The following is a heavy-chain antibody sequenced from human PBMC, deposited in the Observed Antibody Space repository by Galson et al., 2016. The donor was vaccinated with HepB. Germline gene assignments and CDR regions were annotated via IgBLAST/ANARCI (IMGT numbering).Heavy chain of an antibody. J-gene: IGHJ4*02. V-gene: IGHV3-23*01. D-gene: IGHD2-21*01. Sequence: SLRLSCAASGFTFNSYALSWVRQAPGKGLEWVSGITGSGVTTYYADSVKGRFTISGDDGQNSLYLQMDTLRDEDTGFYYCARDRANTVGPLVIPDCCGRGTHVTVSS. CDR1: GFTFNSYA. CDR3: ARDRANTVGPLVIPDC. CDR2: ITGSGVTT.